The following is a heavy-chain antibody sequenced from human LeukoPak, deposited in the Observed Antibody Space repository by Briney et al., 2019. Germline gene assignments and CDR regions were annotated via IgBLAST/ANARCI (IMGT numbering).Heavy chain of an antibody. J-gene: IGHJ4*02. CDR2: IYNRGTT. D-gene: IGHD3-10*01. CDR1: GGSISSGDYY. Sequence: SETLSPTCTVSGGSISSGDYYWSWFRQPPGKGLEWIGYIYNRGTTYYNPSLKSRVTILLDTSKNQVSLKLSSVTAADTAVYYCARGTWNSGGYVDYWGQGTLVIVSS. CDR3: ARGTWNSGGYVDY. V-gene: IGHV4-30-4*08.